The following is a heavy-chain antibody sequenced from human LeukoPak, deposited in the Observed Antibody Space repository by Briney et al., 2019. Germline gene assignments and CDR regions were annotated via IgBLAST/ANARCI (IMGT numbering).Heavy chain of an antibody. Sequence: SETLSLTCTVSGVSISSSNSYWGWIRQPPGKGLEWIGEINHSGSTNYNPSLKSRVTISVDTSKNQFSLKLSSVTAADTALYYCAKHYMGSSYNHGLDCWGQGTLVTVSS. D-gene: IGHD3-10*01. CDR2: INHSGST. CDR1: GVSISSSNSY. CDR3: AKHYMGSSYNHGLDC. J-gene: IGHJ4*02. V-gene: IGHV4-39*01.